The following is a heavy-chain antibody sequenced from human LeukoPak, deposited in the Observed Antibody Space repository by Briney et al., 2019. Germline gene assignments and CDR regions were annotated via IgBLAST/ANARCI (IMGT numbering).Heavy chain of an antibody. D-gene: IGHD2-2*01. Sequence: SETLSLTCTVSGGSIRSYYWSWIRQPAGKGLEWIGRIYTSGSTNYNPSLKSRVTMSVDTSKNQFSLKLSSVTAADTAVYYCARDYSAAQGDDAFDIWGQGTMVTVSS. CDR2: IYTSGST. V-gene: IGHV4-4*07. CDR1: GGSIRSYY. CDR3: ARDYSAAQGDDAFDI. J-gene: IGHJ3*02.